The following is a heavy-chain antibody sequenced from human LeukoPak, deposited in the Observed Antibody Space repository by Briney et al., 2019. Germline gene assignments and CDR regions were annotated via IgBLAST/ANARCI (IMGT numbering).Heavy chain of an antibody. Sequence: QPGGPLRLSCAASGFTFSSYTMHWVRQAPGKGLEWVSLISWDGGSTYYADSVKGRFTISRDNSKNSLYLQMNSLRTEDTALYYCAKALQEGIDLYYFDYWGQGTLVTVSS. CDR2: ISWDGGST. D-gene: IGHD3-3*01. CDR3: AKALQEGIDLYYFDY. CDR1: GFTFSSYT. V-gene: IGHV3-43*01. J-gene: IGHJ4*02.